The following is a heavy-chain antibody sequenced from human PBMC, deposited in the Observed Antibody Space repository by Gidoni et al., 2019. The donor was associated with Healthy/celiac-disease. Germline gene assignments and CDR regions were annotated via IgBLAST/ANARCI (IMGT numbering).Heavy chain of an antibody. D-gene: IGHD2-21*02. CDR2: ISSNGGST. CDR3: VKDKRYQKNAYLATPKVVVTAPPGMLFDI. J-gene: IGHJ3*02. CDR1: GFTFSSYA. Sequence: EVQLVESGGGLVQPGGSLRLSCSASGFTFSSYAMHWVRQAPGKGLEYVSAISSNGGSTYYADSVKGRFTISRDNSKNTLYLQMSSLRAEDTAVYYCVKDKRYQKNAYLATPKVVVTAPPGMLFDIWGQGTMVTVSS. V-gene: IGHV3-64D*06.